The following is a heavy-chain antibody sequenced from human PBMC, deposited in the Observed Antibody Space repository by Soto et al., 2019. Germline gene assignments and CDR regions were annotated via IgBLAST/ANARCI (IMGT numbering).Heavy chain of an antibody. D-gene: IGHD6-13*01. CDR3: ARTAAAGKYYYGMDV. CDR2: IYPGDSDT. Sequence: GESLKISCKGSGYSFSSYWIGWVRQMPGKGLECMGIIYPGDSDTRYSPSFQGQVTISADKSISTAYLQWSSLKASDTAMYYCARTAAAGKYYYGMDVWGQGTTVTVSS. V-gene: IGHV5-51*01. CDR1: GYSFSSYW. J-gene: IGHJ6*02.